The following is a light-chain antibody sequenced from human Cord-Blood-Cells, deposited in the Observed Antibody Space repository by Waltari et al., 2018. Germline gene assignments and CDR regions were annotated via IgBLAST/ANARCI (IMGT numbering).Light chain of an antibody. CDR2: EGS. V-gene: IGLV2-23*01. CDR3: CPYEGSSILV. CDR1: SSDVGSYNL. Sequence: QSALTHPASVSGSPVQSITLSCTGPSSDVGSYNLVSWYQQHPRTAPTLMLYEGSKRSSGVYRCFAGSKSANTASLPISGLQAEDEADDYCCPYEGSSILVFGGGTKLTVL. J-gene: IGLJ2*01.